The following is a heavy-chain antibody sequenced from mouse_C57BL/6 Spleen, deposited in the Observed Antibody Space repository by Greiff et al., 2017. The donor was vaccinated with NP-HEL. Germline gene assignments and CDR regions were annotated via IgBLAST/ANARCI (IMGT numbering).Heavy chain of an antibody. CDR3: ARRGYPDGDFDV. J-gene: IGHJ1*03. Sequence: VRLQQSGPELVKPGASVKISCKASGYSFTGYYMNWVKQSPEKSLEWIGEINPSTGGTTYNQKFKAKATLTVDKSSSTAYMQLKSLTSEDSAVYYCARRGYPDGDFDVWGTGTTVTVSS. D-gene: IGHD3-1*01. CDR1: GYSFTGYY. V-gene: IGHV1-42*01. CDR2: INPSTGGT.